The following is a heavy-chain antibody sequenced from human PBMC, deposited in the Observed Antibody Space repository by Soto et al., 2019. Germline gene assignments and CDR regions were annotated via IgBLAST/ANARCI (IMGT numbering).Heavy chain of an antibody. J-gene: IGHJ4*02. V-gene: IGHV5-51*01. D-gene: IGHD3-9*01. CDR2: IYPADSDT. CDR3: ARPGETGSYSYFDY. CDR1: GHSFTSYW. Sequence: GVSLKISCQGSGHSFTSYWIGWVRAMPGKGLEWMGIIYPADSDTRYSPSYQGQVTISADKSISTAYLQWSSLKASDTAMYYCARPGETGSYSYFDYWGQGTLVTVSS.